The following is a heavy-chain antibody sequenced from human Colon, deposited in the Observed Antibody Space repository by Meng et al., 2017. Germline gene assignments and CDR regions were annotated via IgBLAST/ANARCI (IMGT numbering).Heavy chain of an antibody. J-gene: IGHJ4*02. V-gene: IGHV3-30*01. D-gene: IGHD5-12*01. CDR1: GFTFSSYA. Sequence: GESLKISCAASGFTFSSYAMHWVRQAPGKGLEWVAVISYDGRNKYYADSVKGRFTISRDNSKNTLYLQMNSLRAEDTAVYYCARDGFLYYFDYWGQGTLVTVSS. CDR2: ISYDGRNK. CDR3: ARDGFLYYFDY.